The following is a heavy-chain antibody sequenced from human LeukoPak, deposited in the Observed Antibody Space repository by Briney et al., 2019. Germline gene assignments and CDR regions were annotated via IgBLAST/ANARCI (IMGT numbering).Heavy chain of an antibody. CDR2: ISIISSTI. CDR1: GFTFSSYS. J-gene: IGHJ2*01. V-gene: IGHV3-48*01. CDR3: ARDRKGALLWFGISRCYFDL. Sequence: PGGSLRLSCAASGFTFSSYSMNWVCQGPGKGLEWVSYISIISSTIYYADSVKGRFTISRDNAKNSLYLQMNSLRAENTAVYYCARDRKGALLWFGISRCYFDLWAVAPWSLSPQ. D-gene: IGHD3-10*01.